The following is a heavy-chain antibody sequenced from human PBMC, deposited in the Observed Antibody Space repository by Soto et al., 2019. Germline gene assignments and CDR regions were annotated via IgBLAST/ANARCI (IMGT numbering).Heavy chain of an antibody. J-gene: IGHJ4*02. CDR2: ITDTGGDT. CDR1: GITFGSSA. CDR3: YFDF. Sequence: GESLRLSCVASGITFGSSAMRWVRQAPGKGLEWVSTITDTGGDTKYADSVRGRFTISRDNSKNTLYLQMNSLRAEDSAVYHYYFDFWGQGTLVTVSS. V-gene: IGHV3-23*01.